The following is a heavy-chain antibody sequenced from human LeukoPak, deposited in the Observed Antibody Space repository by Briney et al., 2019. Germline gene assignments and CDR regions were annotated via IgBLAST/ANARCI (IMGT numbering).Heavy chain of an antibody. CDR3: AKDMRESSSDPFLYFDL. Sequence: GGSLRLSCAASGFTFSTYAMSWVRQAPGKGLEWVSAISGSGDSTYYADSVKGRFSISRDNSKNTLYVQMNSLRAEDTAIYYRAKDMRESSSDPFLYFDLWGRGTLVTVSS. CDR2: ISGSGDST. CDR1: GFTFSTYA. V-gene: IGHV3-23*01. J-gene: IGHJ2*01. D-gene: IGHD6-13*01.